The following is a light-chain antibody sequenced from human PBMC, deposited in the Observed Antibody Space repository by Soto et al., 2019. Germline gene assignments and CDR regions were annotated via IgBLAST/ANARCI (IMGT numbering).Light chain of an antibody. V-gene: IGKV1-39*01. CDR3: QQTYSTPFP. CDR2: EAS. Sequence: DIQMTQSPSSLSASVGDRVTITCRASQSISRYLNWYQQKPGKAPKLLIYEASSLLSGVPSRFSGSGSGTDFTLTISSLQPEDFATYYCQQTYSTPFPFGPGTKVDIK. CDR1: QSISRY. J-gene: IGKJ3*01.